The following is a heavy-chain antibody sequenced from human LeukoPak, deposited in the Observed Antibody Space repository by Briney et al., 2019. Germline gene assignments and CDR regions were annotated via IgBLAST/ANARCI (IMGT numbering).Heavy chain of an antibody. CDR1: GFTFDDYA. CDR2: ISWNSGSI. V-gene: IGHV3-9*01. Sequence: GRSLRLSCAASGFTFDDYAMHWVRQAPGKGLEWVSGISWNSGSIGYADSVKGRFTISRDNAKNSLYLQMNSLRAEDTALYYCAKGSSGWFNWFDPWGQGTLVTVSS. D-gene: IGHD6-19*01. J-gene: IGHJ5*02. CDR3: AKGSSGWFNWFDP.